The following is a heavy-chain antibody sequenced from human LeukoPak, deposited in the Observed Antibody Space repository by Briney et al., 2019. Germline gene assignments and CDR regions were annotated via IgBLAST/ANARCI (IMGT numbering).Heavy chain of an antibody. V-gene: IGHV3-53*01. CDR3: AKGENGIGAAFDI. CDR1: GFTVSSNY. J-gene: IGHJ3*02. CDR2: TYSDGST. D-gene: IGHD3-16*01. Sequence: PGGSLRLSCAASGFTVSSNYMSWVRQAPGKGLEWVSLTYSDGSTYYADSVKGRFTISRDNSENSLYLQMNTLRAEDTAVYYCAKGENGIGAAFDIWGQGTMVTVSS.